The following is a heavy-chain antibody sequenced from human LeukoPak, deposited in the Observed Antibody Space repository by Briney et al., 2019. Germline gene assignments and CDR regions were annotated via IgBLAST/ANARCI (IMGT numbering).Heavy chain of an antibody. CDR3: AGGEYDFWSGYYLGGLY. CDR1: GFTFSDYA. D-gene: IGHD3-3*01. V-gene: IGHV3-33*08. Sequence: GGSLRLSCAASGFTFSDYAVHWVRQAPGKGLEWVAVIWYDGSNKYYADSVKGRFTISRDNSKNTLYLQMNSLRAEDTAVYYCAGGEYDFWSGYYLGGLYWGQGTLVTVSS. J-gene: IGHJ4*02. CDR2: IWYDGSNK.